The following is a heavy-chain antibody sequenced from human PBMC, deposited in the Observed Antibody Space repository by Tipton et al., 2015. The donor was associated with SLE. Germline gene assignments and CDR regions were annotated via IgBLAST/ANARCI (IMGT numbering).Heavy chain of an antibody. CDR2: IWYDGSNK. J-gene: IGHJ4*02. D-gene: IGHD6-19*01. V-gene: IGHV3-33*01. CDR3: ARGHSSGWYWDFDY. CDR1: GFTLNSYV. Sequence: SLRLSCAASGFTLNSYVMHWVRQAPGKGLEWVAIIWYDGSNKYYADSVKGRFTISRDNSKNTLYLQMNSLRAEDTAVYYCARGHSSGWYWDFDYWGQGTLVTVSS.